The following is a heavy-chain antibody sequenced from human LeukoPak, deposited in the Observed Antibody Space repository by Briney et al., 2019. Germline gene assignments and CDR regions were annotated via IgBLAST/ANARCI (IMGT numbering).Heavy chain of an antibody. J-gene: IGHJ4*02. CDR2: VIPFLGTS. CDR1: GDTFSSYA. Sequence: ASVKVSCKASGDTFSSYAISWVRQAPGQGLEWMGRVIPFLGTSSYAPKFQGRVTITADRSTSTAYMELSSLTSEDTAVYYCARDQGKSYLSDPRGYLIDFWGQGTLVTVSS. CDR3: ARDQGKSYLSDPRGYLIDF. V-gene: IGHV1-69*04. D-gene: IGHD5-12*01.